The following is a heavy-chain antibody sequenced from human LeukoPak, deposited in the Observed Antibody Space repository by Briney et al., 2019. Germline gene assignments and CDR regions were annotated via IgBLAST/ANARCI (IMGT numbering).Heavy chain of an antibody. D-gene: IGHD3-10*01. V-gene: IGHV4-34*01. J-gene: IGHJ3*02. CDR1: GGSFSGYY. CDR2: IYYSGST. Sequence: SETLSLTCAVYGGSFSGYYWSWIRQPPGKGLEWIGSIYYSGSTYYNPSLKSRVTISVDTSKNQFSLRLSSVTAADTAVYYCARDRATMVRGVIMGAFDIWGQGTMVTVSS. CDR3: ARDRATMVRGVIMGAFDI.